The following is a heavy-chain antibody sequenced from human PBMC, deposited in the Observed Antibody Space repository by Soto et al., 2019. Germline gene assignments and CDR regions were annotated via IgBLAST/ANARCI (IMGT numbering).Heavy chain of an antibody. V-gene: IGHV3-48*01. CDR1: GFTFSSYS. CDR3: ARGYDFWSGYHRSFDY. J-gene: IGHJ4*02. Sequence: EVQLVESGGGLVQPGGSLRLSCAASGFTFSSYSMNWVRQAPGKGLEWVSYISSSSSTIYYADSVKGRFTISRDNAKNSLYLQMNSLRAEDTAVYYCARGYDFWSGYHRSFDYWGQGTLVTVSS. CDR2: ISSSSSTI. D-gene: IGHD3-3*01.